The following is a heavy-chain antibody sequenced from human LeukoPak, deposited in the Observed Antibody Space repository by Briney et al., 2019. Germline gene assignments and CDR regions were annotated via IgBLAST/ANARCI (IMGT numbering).Heavy chain of an antibody. CDR3: ARAQWARRYFDY. CDR2: ISSSSSYI. CDR1: GFTFSSYS. D-gene: IGHD2-8*01. Sequence: GGSLRLSCAASGFTFSSYSMNWVRQAPGKGLEWVSSISSSSSYIYYADSVKGRFTISRDNAKNSLYLQMNSLRAEDTAVYYCARAQWARRYFDYWGQGTLVTVSS. J-gene: IGHJ4*02. V-gene: IGHV3-21*04.